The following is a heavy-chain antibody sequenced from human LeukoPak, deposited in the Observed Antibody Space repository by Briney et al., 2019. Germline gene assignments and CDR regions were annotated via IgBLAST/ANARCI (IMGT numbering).Heavy chain of an antibody. CDR1: GGSISSYY. CDR2: IYYNGST. D-gene: IGHD6-19*01. V-gene: IGHV4-59*01. J-gene: IGHJ6*02. CDR3: ARGTSSGWYSTGYYYYGMDV. Sequence: SETLSLTCTVSGGSISSYYWSWIRQPPGKGLEWIGYIYYNGSTDYNPSLKSRVTISVDTSKNQFSLKLSSVTAADTAVYYCARGTSSGWYSTGYYYYGMDVWGQGTTVTVSS.